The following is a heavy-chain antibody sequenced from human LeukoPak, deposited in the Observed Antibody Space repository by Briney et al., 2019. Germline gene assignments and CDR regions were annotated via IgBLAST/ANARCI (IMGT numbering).Heavy chain of an antibody. Sequence: SDTLSLTCTVSDGSISSNSYYWGWIRQPPGKGLEWIRSIYYSGSTYYNPSLKSRVTISVDTSKNQFSLKLSSVTAADTAVYYCASAGYYYDSSGYYLGYFQHWGQGTLVTVSS. CDR3: ASAGYYYDSSGYYLGYFQH. J-gene: IGHJ1*01. V-gene: IGHV4-39*07. CDR1: DGSISSNSYY. D-gene: IGHD3-22*01. CDR2: IYYSGST.